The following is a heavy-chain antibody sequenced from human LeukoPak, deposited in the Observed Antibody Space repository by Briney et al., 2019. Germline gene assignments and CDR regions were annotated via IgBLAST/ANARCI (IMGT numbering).Heavy chain of an antibody. CDR1: GFTFSSYA. CDR3: GKDSSPRLTVDY. V-gene: IGHV3-23*01. J-gene: IGHJ4*01. Sequence: GGSLRLSCAASGFTFSSYAMSWVRQAPGKGLEWVSAISGSGGSTYYADSVKGRFTISRDNSKNTLYLQMNSLRAEDTAVYYCGKDSSPRLTVDYWGQGTLVTVSS. D-gene: IGHD3-9*01. CDR2: ISGSGGST.